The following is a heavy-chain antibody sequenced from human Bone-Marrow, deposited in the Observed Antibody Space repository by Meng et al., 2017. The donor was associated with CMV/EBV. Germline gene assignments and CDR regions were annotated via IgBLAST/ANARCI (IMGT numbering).Heavy chain of an antibody. V-gene: IGHV5-51*01. Sequence: GESLRHCGTCSRYSFTSYWIGWVRQLPGKGLEWMGIIYPDDSDTRYSPSFQGQVTISADKSISTAYLQWSSLKASDTAMYYCARRYGDYGLYYLDYWGQGTLATVSS. CDR3: ARRYGDYGLYYLDY. D-gene: IGHD4-17*01. J-gene: IGHJ4*02. CDR2: IYPDDSDT. CDR1: RYSFTSYW.